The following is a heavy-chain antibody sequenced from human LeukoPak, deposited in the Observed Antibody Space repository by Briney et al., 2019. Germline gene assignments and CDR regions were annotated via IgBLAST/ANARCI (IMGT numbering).Heavy chain of an antibody. CDR2: ISSSSSTI. CDR3: AREVAGTIFDY. J-gene: IGHJ4*02. D-gene: IGHD6-19*01. CDR1: GFTFSSYS. V-gene: IGHV3-48*04. Sequence: GGSLRLSCAASGFTFSSYSMNWVRQAPGKGLEWVSYISSSSSTIYYADSVKGRSTISRDDAKNSLYLQMNSLRAEDTAVYYCAREVAGTIFDYWGQGTLVTVSS.